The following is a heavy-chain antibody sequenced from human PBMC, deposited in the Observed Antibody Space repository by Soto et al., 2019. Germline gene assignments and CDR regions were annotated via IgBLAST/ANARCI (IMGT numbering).Heavy chain of an antibody. D-gene: IGHD6-19*01. Sequence: GESLKISCKGSGYSFTSYWIGWVRQMPGKGLEWMGIIYPGDSDTRCSPSFQGQVTISADKSISTAYLQWSSLKASDTAMYYCARTIAVAGTVQYYFDYWGQGTLVTVSS. J-gene: IGHJ4*02. CDR3: ARTIAVAGTVQYYFDY. V-gene: IGHV5-51*01. CDR1: GYSFTSYW. CDR2: IYPGDSDT.